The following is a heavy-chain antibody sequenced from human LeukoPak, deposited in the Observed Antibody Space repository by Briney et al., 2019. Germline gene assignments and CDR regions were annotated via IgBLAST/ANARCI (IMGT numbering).Heavy chain of an antibody. CDR3: ARDSTWLLDH. D-gene: IGHD6-19*01. J-gene: IGHJ4*02. CDR1: GFTFGTYW. V-gene: IGHV3-7*03. Sequence: GGSLRLSCAASGFTFGTYWMTWVRQPPGKGLEWVANIKEDGSVKYYVDSVKGRFTISRDNTKNALYLQMNSLRADDTAVYFCARDSTWLLDHWGQGTLITVSS. CDR2: IKEDGSVK.